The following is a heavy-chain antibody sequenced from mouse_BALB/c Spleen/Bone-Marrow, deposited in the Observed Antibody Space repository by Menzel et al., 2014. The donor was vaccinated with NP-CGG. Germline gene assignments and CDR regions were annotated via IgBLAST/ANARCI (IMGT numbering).Heavy chain of an antibody. Sequence: VQLQQSGAELAKPGASVKMSCKASGYTFTSYWMHWVKQRPGQGLEWIGYINPSTVYTEYNQKFKDKATLTADKSSSTAYMQLSSLTSEDSAVYYCARWGDDGTFDYWGQGTTLTVSS. CDR1: GYTFTSYW. D-gene: IGHD2-12*01. CDR2: INPSTVYT. CDR3: ARWGDDGTFDY. V-gene: IGHV1-7*01. J-gene: IGHJ2*01.